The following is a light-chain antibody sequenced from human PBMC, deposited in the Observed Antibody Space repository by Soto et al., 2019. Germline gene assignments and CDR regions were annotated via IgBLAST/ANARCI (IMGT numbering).Light chain of an antibody. CDR3: SSYTSRSTIV. J-gene: IGLJ2*01. CDR1: SSDVGGNKY. Sequence: QSALTQPASVSGSPGQSITISCTGTSSDVGGNKYVSWCQQHPGKAPKLIIYDVSNRPSGVSYRFSGSKSGNTASLPIYGLQPEGEDDYYCSSYTSRSTIVFVGGTKLTVL. V-gene: IGLV2-14*01. CDR2: DVS.